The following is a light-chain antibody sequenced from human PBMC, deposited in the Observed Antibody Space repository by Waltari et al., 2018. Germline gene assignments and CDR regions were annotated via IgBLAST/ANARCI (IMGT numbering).Light chain of an antibody. CDR1: QDISNY. J-gene: IGKJ2*01. CDR2: DAS. V-gene: IGKV1-33*01. Sequence: DIQMTQSPSSLSASVGDRVTITCQTSQDISNYLNWYQQKPGKAPKLLIYDASNLETGVPSRFSGSGSGTDFTFTISNLQPEDIATYYCQQYDDLPMYTFGQGTKLEIK. CDR3: QQYDDLPMYT.